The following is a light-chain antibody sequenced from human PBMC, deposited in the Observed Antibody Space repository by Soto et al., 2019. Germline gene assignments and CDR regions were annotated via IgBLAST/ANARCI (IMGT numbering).Light chain of an antibody. CDR1: QDINNW. V-gene: IGKV1-12*01. CDR2: AAS. Sequence: DIQMTQSPSSVSASVGDRVTITCRASQDINNWLAWYQQKPGKDPKLLIYAASTLQSGVPSRFSGSGSGTDFTLTISSLQREDFATYSCQQANSFQLTFGGGTRVEIK. J-gene: IGKJ4*01. CDR3: QQANSFQLT.